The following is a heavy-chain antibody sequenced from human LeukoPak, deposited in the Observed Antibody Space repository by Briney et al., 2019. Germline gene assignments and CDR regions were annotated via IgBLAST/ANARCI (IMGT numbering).Heavy chain of an antibody. CDR3: ARAIAAATGVYYYYYYMDV. Sequence: ASVKVSCKASGYTFTSYDINWVRQATGQGLEWMGWMNPNSGNTGYAQKFQGRVTMTRNTSISTAYMELSSLRSEDTAVYYCARAIAAATGVYYYYYYMDVWGKGTTVTISS. D-gene: IGHD6-13*01. V-gene: IGHV1-8*01. CDR1: GYTFTSYD. J-gene: IGHJ6*03. CDR2: MNPNSGNT.